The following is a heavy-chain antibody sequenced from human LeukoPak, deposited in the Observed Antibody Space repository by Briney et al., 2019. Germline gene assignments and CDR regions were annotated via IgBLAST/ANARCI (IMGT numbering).Heavy chain of an antibody. Sequence: GESLKISCKASGYSFTSYWIGWVRQMPGKGLEWMGIIYSRDSDTTYSPSFQGQVTISADKSISTAYLQWNSLKASDTAMYYCARAFYDLDYWGQGTLVTVSS. D-gene: IGHD3-3*01. CDR3: ARAFYDLDY. CDR1: GYSFTSYW. V-gene: IGHV5-51*01. J-gene: IGHJ4*02. CDR2: IYSRDSDT.